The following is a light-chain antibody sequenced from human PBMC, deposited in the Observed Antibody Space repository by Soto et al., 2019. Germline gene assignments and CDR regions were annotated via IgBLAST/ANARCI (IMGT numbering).Light chain of an antibody. Sequence: EIVLTQSPATLSLSPGERATLSCRVSQSVSRYLAWFQQKPGQVPRLLIYDASNRAAGIPARFSGSGSGTDFTLTINTLEAEDFAVYYCQQRTDWPITFGQGTRLEIK. J-gene: IGKJ5*01. V-gene: IGKV3-11*01. CDR1: QSVSRY. CDR2: DAS. CDR3: QQRTDWPIT.